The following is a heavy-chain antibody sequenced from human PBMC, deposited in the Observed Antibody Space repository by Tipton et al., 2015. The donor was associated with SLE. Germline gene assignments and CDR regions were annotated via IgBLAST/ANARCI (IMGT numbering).Heavy chain of an antibody. J-gene: IGHJ4*02. CDR3: ARDGVGEGGGDGDTFDH. Sequence: SLRLSCAASGFTFSTSSMNWVRQAPGKGLEWVSSIGYSSTFIYYAGFVKGRFTISRDNAKNSLYLQMNNLGGEDTAVYYCARDGVGEGGGDGDTFDHWGQGTLVTVSS. CDR1: GFTFSTSS. CDR2: IGYSSTFI. V-gene: IGHV3-21*01. D-gene: IGHD2-21*01.